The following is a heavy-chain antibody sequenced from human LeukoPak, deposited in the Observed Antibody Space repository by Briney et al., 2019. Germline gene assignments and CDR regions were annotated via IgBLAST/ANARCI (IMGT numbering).Heavy chain of an antibody. V-gene: IGHV3-48*03. CDR2: ISSSGSTI. J-gene: IGHJ3*02. CDR1: GFTFSSYE. Sequence: PGGSPRLSCAASGFTFSSYEMNWVRQAPGKGLEWVSYISSSGSTIYYADSVKGRFTISRDNAKNSLYLQMNSLRAEDTAVYYCARGNDAFDIWGQGTMVTVSS. CDR3: ARGNDAFDI.